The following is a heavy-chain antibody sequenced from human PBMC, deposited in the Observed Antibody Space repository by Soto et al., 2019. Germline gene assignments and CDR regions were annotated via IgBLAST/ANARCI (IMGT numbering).Heavy chain of an antibody. CDR2: IYYSGST. J-gene: IGHJ6*02. CDR3: ARVRIFGFDYGMDV. V-gene: IGHV4-34*01. CDR1: GGSFSGYY. Sequence: PSETLSLTCAVYGGSFSGYYWSWIRQPPGKGLEWIGYIYYSGSTYYNPSLKSRVTISVDTSKNQFSLKLSSVTAADTAVYYCARVRIFGFDYGMDVWGQGTTVTVSS. D-gene: IGHD3-3*01.